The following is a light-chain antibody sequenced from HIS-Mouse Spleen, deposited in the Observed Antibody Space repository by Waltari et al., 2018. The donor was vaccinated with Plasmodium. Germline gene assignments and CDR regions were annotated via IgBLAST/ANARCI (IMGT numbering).Light chain of an antibody. CDR2: EGS. CDR1: SSDVGSYNL. Sequence: QSALTQPASVSGSPGQSITISCTGTSSDVGSYNLVSWYQQHPGKAPKLMIYEGSKRPSGVSNRFSGSKSGNTADLTISGLQAEDEAEYYCCSYAGSSSYVVGTGTKVTVL. J-gene: IGLJ1*01. V-gene: IGLV2-23*01. CDR3: CSYAGSSSYV.